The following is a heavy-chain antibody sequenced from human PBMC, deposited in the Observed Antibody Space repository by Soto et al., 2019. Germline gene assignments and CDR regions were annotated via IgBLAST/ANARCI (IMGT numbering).Heavy chain of an antibody. CDR2: INHSGST. D-gene: IGHD2-15*01. J-gene: IGHJ4*02. CDR3: AREKIIGLFDY. CDR1: GGSFSGYY. Sequence: SSETLSLTCAVYGGSFSGYYWTWIRQPPGTGLEWIGEINHSGSTNYNPSLKSRVTISVDTSKNQFSLKLTSVTAADTAVYYCAREKIIGLFDYWGKGTLVTVSS. V-gene: IGHV4-34*01.